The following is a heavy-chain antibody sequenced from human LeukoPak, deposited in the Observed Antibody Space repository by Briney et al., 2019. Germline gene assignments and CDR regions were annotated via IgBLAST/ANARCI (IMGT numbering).Heavy chain of an antibody. V-gene: IGHV3-48*03. CDR3: ARDFDYDYVWGSYRYTGAFDI. CDR1: GFTFSSYE. Sequence: PGGSLRLSCAASGFTFSSYEMSWVRQAPGEGLEWLSKISRSGSDTNYADSVKGRFTFTRDNAKHSLYLQMNRLRAEDTAVYYCARDFDYDYVWGSYRYTGAFDIWGQGTMVTVSS. D-gene: IGHD3-16*02. J-gene: IGHJ3*02. CDR2: ISRSGSDT.